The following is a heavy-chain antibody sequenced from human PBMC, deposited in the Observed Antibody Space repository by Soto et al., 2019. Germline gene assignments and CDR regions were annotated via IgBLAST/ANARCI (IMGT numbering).Heavy chain of an antibody. CDR1: GFTFSGSA. J-gene: IGHJ6*03. Sequence: EVHLLESGGGLVQPGGSLKLSCAASGFTFSGSALHWVRQASGKGLEWVGGIRSKGNNYATAYGASRKGRFTISRDDSTNTAYLQMNSLNTEDTAVYYCSRQASDFWSGKPQYYMDVWGKGTTVNVSS. CDR3: SRQASDFWSGKPQYYMDV. CDR2: IRSKGNNYAT. D-gene: IGHD3-3*01. V-gene: IGHV3-73*01.